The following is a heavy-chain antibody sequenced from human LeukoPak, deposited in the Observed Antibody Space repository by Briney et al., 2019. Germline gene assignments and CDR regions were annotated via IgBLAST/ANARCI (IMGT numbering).Heavy chain of an antibody. J-gene: IGHJ4*02. D-gene: IGHD1-1*01. V-gene: IGHV3-7*01. CDR3: ARESRHHRYNWNIRSKYYFDY. CDR1: GFTFRSYW. Sequence: GGSLRLSCAASGFTFRSYWMSWVRQAPGKGLEWVANIKQDGSEKYYVDSVKGRFTISRDNAKNSLYLQMNSLRAEDTAVYYCARESRHHRYNWNIRSKYYFDYWGQGTLVTVSS. CDR2: IKQDGSEK.